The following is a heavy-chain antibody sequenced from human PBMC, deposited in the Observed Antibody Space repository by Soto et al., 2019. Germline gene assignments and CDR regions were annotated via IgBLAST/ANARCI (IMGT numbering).Heavy chain of an antibody. CDR3: ARDSYDILTGQKRYFDF. Sequence: PGGSLRLSCAASGFSFEDYTMHWVRQGPGKGPGWISLISWGGGITDYSDSVKGRFISSRDNSKNSLFLEMNSLTSEDAAMYFCARDSYDILTGQKRYFDFWGQGTLVTVSS. CDR2: ISWGGGIT. D-gene: IGHD3-9*01. V-gene: IGHV3-43*01. J-gene: IGHJ4*02. CDR1: GFSFEDYT.